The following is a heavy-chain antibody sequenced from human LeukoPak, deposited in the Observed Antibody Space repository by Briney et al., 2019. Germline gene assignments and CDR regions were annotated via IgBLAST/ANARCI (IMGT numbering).Heavy chain of an antibody. D-gene: IGHD1-26*01. Sequence: GGSLRLSCAASGFTFSSYSMNWVRQAPGKGLEWVSSISSSSSYIYYADSVKGRFTISRDNAKNSLYLQMNSLRAEDTAVYYCARVTTSGSYFDPWGQGTLVTVSS. J-gene: IGHJ5*02. V-gene: IGHV3-21*04. CDR3: ARVTTSGSYFDP. CDR1: GFTFSSYS. CDR2: ISSSSSYI.